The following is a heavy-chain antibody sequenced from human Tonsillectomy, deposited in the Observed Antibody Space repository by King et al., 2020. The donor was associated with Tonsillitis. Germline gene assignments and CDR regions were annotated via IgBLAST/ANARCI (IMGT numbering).Heavy chain of an antibody. J-gene: IGHJ4*02. CDR3: ARALDGDLDY. CDR2: INHSGST. CDR1: GRSFSGYY. V-gene: IGHV4-34*01. Sequence: VQLQQWGAGLLKPSETLSLTCAVYGRSFSGYYWSWIRQPPGKGLEWIGEINHSGSTNYNPSLKSRVTISVDTSKNQFSLKLSSVTAADTAVYYCARALDGDLDYWGQGTLVTVSS. D-gene: IGHD4-17*01.